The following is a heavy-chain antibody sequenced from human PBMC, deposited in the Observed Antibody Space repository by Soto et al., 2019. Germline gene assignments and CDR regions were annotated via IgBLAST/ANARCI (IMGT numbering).Heavy chain of an antibody. CDR1: GFSLSTSGVG. CDR2: IYWSGDE. CDR3: ARGLATLPVFAFDI. J-gene: IGHJ3*02. V-gene: IGHV2-5*01. Sequence: SGPTLVNPTQTLTLTCSFSGFSLSTSGVGVGWIRQSPGKALEWLALIYWSGDEHYRPSLKSRLSITKDTSKNHVVLIMTDMDPVDTATYYCARGLATLPVFAFDIWGEGTMVTVSS. D-gene: IGHD6-6*01.